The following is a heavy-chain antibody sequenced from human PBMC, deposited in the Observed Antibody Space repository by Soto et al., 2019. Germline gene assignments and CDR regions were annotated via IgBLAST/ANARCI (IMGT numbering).Heavy chain of an antibody. CDR2: IKSKTDGGTT. V-gene: IGHV3-15*07. CDR3: TTDAVGPTGSSSWYGMDV. D-gene: IGHD6-13*01. Sequence: GGSLRLSCAASGFTFSNAWMNWVRQAPGKGLEWVGRIKSKTDGGTTDYAAPVKGRFTISRDDSKNTLYLQMNSLKTEDTAVYYCTTDAVGPTGSSSWYGMDVWGQGTTVTVSS. J-gene: IGHJ6*02. CDR1: GFTFSNAW.